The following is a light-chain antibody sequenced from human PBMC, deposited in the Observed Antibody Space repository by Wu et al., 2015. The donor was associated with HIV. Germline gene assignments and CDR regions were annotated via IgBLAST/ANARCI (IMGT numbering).Light chain of an antibody. J-gene: IGKJ5*01. Sequence: EIVMTQSPATLSVSPGQRVTLSCRASQTIANKLAWYRQRPGQGPRLLIYETSTRATGIPARFSGRGSGTEFTLTISDMQSEDFAVYYCQQYKNWPPFTFGQGTRL. CDR3: QQYKNWPPFT. CDR1: QTIANK. V-gene: IGKV3-15*01. CDR2: ETS.